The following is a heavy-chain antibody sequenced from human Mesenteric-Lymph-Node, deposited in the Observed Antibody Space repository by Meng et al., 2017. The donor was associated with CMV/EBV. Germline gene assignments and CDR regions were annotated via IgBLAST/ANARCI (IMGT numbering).Heavy chain of an antibody. J-gene: IGHJ6*02. D-gene: IGHD6-6*01. Sequence: GESLKISCAASGFTFSDYYMNWVRQAPGKGLEWVSVIYSGGSTYYADSVKGRFTISRDNSKNTLYLQMNSLRAEDTAVYYCAREGFLAGEAQLGYYYYYYGMDVWGQGTTVTVSS. V-gene: IGHV3-66*02. CDR1: GFTFSDYY. CDR2: IYSGGST. CDR3: AREGFLAGEAQLGYYYYYYGMDV.